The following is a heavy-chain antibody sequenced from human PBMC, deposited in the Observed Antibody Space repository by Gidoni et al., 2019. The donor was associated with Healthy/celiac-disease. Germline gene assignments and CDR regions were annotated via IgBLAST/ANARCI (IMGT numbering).Heavy chain of an antibody. CDR3: ARDVSCSGGSCYQYYYYYGMDV. V-gene: IGHV3-21*01. J-gene: IGHJ6*02. Sequence: EVQLVEHGGGRVQPGGSLRLPCSASAFAFTSYSMNWLCQAPGKGLEWVSSISSSSSYIYYADSVKGRFTISRDNAKNSLYLQMNSLRAEDTAVYYCARDVSCSGGSCYQYYYYYGMDVWGQGTTVTVSS. CDR1: AFAFTSYS. CDR2: ISSSSSYI. D-gene: IGHD2-15*01.